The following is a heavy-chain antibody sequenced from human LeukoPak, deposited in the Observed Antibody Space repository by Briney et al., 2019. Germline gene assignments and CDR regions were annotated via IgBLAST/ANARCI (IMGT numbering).Heavy chain of an antibody. V-gene: IGHV3-30-3*01. CDR1: GFTFSSYA. CDR3: ARDLEDTAAAVDI. Sequence: PGRSLRLSCAASGFTFSSYAMHWVRQAPGKGLEWVAVILYDGYNKYYVESMKGRFTISRDNSKNTLYLQMNSLRAEDTAVYYCARDLEDTAAAVDIWGQGTMVTVSS. J-gene: IGHJ3*02. D-gene: IGHD6-13*01. CDR2: ILYDGYNK.